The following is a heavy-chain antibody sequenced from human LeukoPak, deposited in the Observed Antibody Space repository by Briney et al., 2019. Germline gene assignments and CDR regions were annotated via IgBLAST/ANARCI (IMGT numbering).Heavy chain of an antibody. CDR3: ARGFRYCSSTSCYRGKGPFDY. J-gene: IGHJ4*02. Sequence: PSETLSLTCAVYGGSFSGYYWSWLRQPPGKGLEWIGEISHSGSTNYNPSLKSRVTISVDTSKNQFSLKLSSVTAADTAVYYCARGFRYCSSTSCYRGKGPFDYWGQGTLVTVSS. CDR1: GGSFSGYY. D-gene: IGHD2-2*01. CDR2: ISHSGST. V-gene: IGHV4-34*01.